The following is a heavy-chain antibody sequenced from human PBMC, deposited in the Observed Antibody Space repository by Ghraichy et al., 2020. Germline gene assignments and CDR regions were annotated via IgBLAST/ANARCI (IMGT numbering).Heavy chain of an antibody. CDR2: ISSSSSYI. CDR1: GFTFSSYS. D-gene: IGHD6-13*01. Sequence: GGSLRLSCAASGFTFSSYSMNWVRQAPGKGLEWVSSISSSSSYIYYADSVKGRFTISRDNAKNSLYLQMNSRRAEDTAVYYCARGRAAAGTGDYWGQGTLVTVSS. CDR3: ARGRAAAGTGDY. V-gene: IGHV3-21*01. J-gene: IGHJ4*02.